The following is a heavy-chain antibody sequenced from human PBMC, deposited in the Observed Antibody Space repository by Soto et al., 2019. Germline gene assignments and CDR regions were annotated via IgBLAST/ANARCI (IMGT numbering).Heavy chain of an antibody. J-gene: IGHJ4*02. CDR1: YGSISVGNVF. V-gene: IGHV4-39*01. D-gene: IGHD4-4*01. CDR2: NDYRGTA. Sequence: SETLSLTCPVSYGSISVGNVFCGWVRQPPGKVVEWNGNNDYRGTAYIHPSLGTRVTLPEDTSKNQFSLPLSSVPAATPAVYYFATTTGRHLDFWGQGILVTVSS. CDR3: ATTTGRHLDF.